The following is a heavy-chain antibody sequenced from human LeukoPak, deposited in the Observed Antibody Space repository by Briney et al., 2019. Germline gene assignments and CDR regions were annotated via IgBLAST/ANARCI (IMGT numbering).Heavy chain of an antibody. D-gene: IGHD6-13*01. J-gene: IGHJ4*02. CDR2: ISSSSSTI. CDR1: GFTFSSYS. CDR3: ARGKSKQQLVH. Sequence: GGSLRLSCAASGFTFSSYSMKCVRQAPGKGLEWVSYISSSSSTIYYADSVKGRFTISRDNAKNSLYLQMNSLRAEDTAVYYCARGKSKQQLVHWGQGTLVTVSS. V-gene: IGHV3-48*01.